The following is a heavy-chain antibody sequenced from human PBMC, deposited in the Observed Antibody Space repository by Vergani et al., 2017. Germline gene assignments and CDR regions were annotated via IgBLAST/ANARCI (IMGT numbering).Heavy chain of an antibody. Sequence: EVQLVESGGGLVKPGGSLRLSCAASGFTFSNAWMSWVRQAPGKGLEWVGRIKSKTDGGATDYAAPVRGRFTISRDDSKNTLYLQMNSLKTEDTAVYYWTTEGYCSGGSCYSLFYWGQGTLVTVSS. CDR1: GFTFSNAW. V-gene: IGHV3-15*01. J-gene: IGHJ4*02. D-gene: IGHD2-15*01. CDR2: IKSKTDGGAT. CDR3: TTEGYCSGGSCYSLFY.